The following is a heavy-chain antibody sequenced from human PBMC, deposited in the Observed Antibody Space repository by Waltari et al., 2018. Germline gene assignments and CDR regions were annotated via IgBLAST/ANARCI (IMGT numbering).Heavy chain of an antibody. CDR3: ARGDRGIWYFDL. Sequence: EVQLVESGGGLLQPGWSLVPSCACSGLTVSISYILWLRQAPGKGLEWVSGIYSGGSTYYADSVEGRFTISRDNSNTTLKLQMNSLRAENAAVYYCARGDRGIWYFDLWGRGTLVTVSS. CDR2: IYSGGST. D-gene: IGHD3-10*01. CDR1: GLTVSISY. V-gene: IGHV3-53*01. J-gene: IGHJ2*01.